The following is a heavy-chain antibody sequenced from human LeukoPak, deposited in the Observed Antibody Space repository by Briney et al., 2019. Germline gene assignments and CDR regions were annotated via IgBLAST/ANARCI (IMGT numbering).Heavy chain of an antibody. J-gene: IGHJ3*02. D-gene: IGHD3-3*01. CDR1: GGSISSYY. CDR2: IYYSGST. CDR3: ARLIHYDFWSGYSPTFDAFDI. Sequence: SETPSLTCTVSGGSISSYYWSWIRQPPGKGLEWIGYIYYSGSTNYNPSLKSRVTISVDTSKNQFSLKLSSVTAADTAVYYCARLIHYDFWSGYSPTFDAFDIWGQGTMVTVSS. V-gene: IGHV4-59*08.